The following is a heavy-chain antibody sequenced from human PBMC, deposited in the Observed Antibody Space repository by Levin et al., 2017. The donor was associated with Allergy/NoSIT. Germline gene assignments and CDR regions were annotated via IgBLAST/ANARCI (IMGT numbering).Heavy chain of an antibody. D-gene: IGHD3-22*01. CDR2: IYYSGST. Sequence: PSETLSLTCTVSGGSISSYYWSWIRQPPGKGLEWIGYIYYSGSTNYNPSLKSRVTISVDTSKNQFSLKLSSVTAADTAVYYCASTGTVGSGYYPMGYYYGMDVWGQGTTVTVSS. CDR3: ASTGTVGSGYYPMGYYYGMDV. V-gene: IGHV4-59*01. J-gene: IGHJ6*02. CDR1: GGSISSYY.